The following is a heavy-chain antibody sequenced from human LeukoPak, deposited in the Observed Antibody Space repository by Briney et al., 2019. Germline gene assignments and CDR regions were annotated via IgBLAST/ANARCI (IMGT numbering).Heavy chain of an antibody. J-gene: IGHJ4*02. V-gene: IGHV1-18*01. Sequence: ASVKVSCKTSGYTFTTYGISWVRQAPGQGLEWMGWISGHKGNTIYAQKLRGRVTMTTGTSTTTAYMDLRSLRPDDTAVYYCARDHVPRGDGYNYYEYWGQGTLVTASS. CDR1: GYTFTTYG. CDR3: ARDHVPRGDGYNYYEY. D-gene: IGHD5-24*01. CDR2: ISGHKGNT.